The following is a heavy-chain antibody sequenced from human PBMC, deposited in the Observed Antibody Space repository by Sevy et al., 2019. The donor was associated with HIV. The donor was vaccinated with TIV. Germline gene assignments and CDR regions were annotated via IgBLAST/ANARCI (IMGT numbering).Heavy chain of an antibody. CDR1: GFTFSIYW. J-gene: IGHJ4*02. D-gene: IGHD6-13*01. CDR2: IKQDGSKK. V-gene: IGHV3-7*01. CDR3: ARAIALAHSY. Sequence: GGSLRLSCAASGFTFSIYWMTWVRQAPGKGLEWVANIKQDGSKKYYVDSVKGRFTISRDNAENSLYLQMNSLRAEDTAVYYCARAIALAHSYWGQGTQVTVSS.